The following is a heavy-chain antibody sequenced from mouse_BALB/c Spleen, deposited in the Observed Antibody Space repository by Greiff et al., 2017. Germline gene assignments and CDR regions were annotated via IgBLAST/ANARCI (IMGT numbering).Heavy chain of an antibody. CDR3: AREKWGNYYYAMDY. CDR1: GFNIKDTY. V-gene: IGHV14-3*02. D-gene: IGHD2-1*01. J-gene: IGHJ4*01. CDR2: IDPANGNT. Sequence: EVQRVESGAELVKPGASVKLSCTASGFNIKDTYMHWVKQRPEQGLEWIGRIDPANGNTKYDPKFQGKATITADTSSNTAYLQLSSLTSEDTAVYYCAREKWGNYYYAMDYWGQGTSVTVSS.